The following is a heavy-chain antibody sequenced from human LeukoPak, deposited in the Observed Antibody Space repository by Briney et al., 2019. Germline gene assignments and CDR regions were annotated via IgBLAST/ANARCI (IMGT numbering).Heavy chain of an antibody. CDR1: GYTFTSNA. CDR3: ARGYRYGSPSGAYYFDY. V-gene: IGHV7-4-1*02. D-gene: IGHD5-18*01. J-gene: IGHJ4*02. CDR2: INTKTGNP. Sequence: ASVKVSCKASGYTFTSNAMNWVRQAPGQGLEWMGWINTKTGNPTYAQGFTGRFVFSLDTSVSTAYLQISSLKAEDTALYYCARGYRYGSPSGAYYFDYWGQGTLVTVSS.